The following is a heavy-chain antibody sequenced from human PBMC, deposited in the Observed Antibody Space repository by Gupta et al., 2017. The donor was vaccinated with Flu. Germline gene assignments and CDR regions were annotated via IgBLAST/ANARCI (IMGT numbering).Heavy chain of an antibody. J-gene: IGHJ6*02. Sequence: HWVRQAPGQGLEWMGWINPNSGGTNYAQKFQGRVIMSRDTSITTAYMELSSLRSDDTALYYCARVLEYGMDVWGQGTTVTVSS. D-gene: IGHD1-1*01. CDR2: INPNSGGT. V-gene: IGHV1-2*02. CDR3: ARVLEYGMDV.